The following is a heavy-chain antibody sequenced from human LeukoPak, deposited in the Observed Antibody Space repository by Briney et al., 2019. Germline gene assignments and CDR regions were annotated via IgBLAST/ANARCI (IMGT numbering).Heavy chain of an antibody. CDR3: ARFNYYDSSGYDP. D-gene: IGHD3-22*01. CDR2: IYYSGST. CDR1: GGSISNSHYY. V-gene: IGHV4-39*07. Sequence: PSETLSLTCTVSGGSISNSHYYWGWIRQPPGKGLEWIGNIYYSGSTYYNSSLKSRVTISVDTFKNQFSLKLSSVTAADTAVYYCARFNYYDSSGYDPWGQGTLVTVSS. J-gene: IGHJ5*02.